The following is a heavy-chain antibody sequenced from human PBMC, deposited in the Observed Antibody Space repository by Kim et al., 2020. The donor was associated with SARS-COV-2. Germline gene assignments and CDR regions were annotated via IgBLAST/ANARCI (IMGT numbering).Heavy chain of an antibody. J-gene: IGHJ4*02. V-gene: IGHV4-34*01. D-gene: IGHD6-13*01. Sequence: YTPSLKSRVTISVDTSKNQFSLKLSSLAAADTAVYYCARGLAAAGIGFDYWGQGTLVTVSS. CDR3: ARGLAAAGIGFDY.